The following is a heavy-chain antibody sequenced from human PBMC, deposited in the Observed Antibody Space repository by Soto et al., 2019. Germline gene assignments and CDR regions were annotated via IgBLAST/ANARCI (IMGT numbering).Heavy chain of an antibody. Sequence: QVQLVESGGGVVQPGRSLRLSCAASGFTFSSYGMHWVRQAPGKGLEWVAVISYDGSNKYYADSVKGRFTISRDNSKNTLYLQMNSLRAEETAVYYCAKEDTAMVYFDYWGQGTLVTVSS. D-gene: IGHD5-18*01. CDR1: GFTFSSYG. V-gene: IGHV3-30*18. J-gene: IGHJ4*02. CDR2: ISYDGSNK. CDR3: AKEDTAMVYFDY.